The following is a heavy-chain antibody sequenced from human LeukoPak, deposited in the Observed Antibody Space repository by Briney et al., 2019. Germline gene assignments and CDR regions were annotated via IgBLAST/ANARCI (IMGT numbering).Heavy chain of an antibody. D-gene: IGHD5/OR15-5a*01. Sequence: SETLSLTCTVSGGSISSYYWSWIRQPAGKALEWIGRIYSSGSTNYNPSLKTRVTMSVDTSKNQFSLKLSSVTAADTAVYYCARVVLPVSVIGVFDIWGQGTMVSVSS. J-gene: IGHJ3*02. V-gene: IGHV4-4*07. CDR1: GGSISSYY. CDR3: ARVVLPVSVIGVFDI. CDR2: IYSSGST.